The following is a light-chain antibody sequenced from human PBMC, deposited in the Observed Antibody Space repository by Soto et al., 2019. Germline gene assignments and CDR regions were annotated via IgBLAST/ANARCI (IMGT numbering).Light chain of an antibody. CDR2: AAS. V-gene: IGKV1-39*01. Sequence: DIQMTQSPSSLSASVGDRVTITCRASQSISSSLNWYQQKPGKAPKLLIYAASSLQSGVPSRFSGSGSGTDFTLTISSLQPEDFATYYCQQTYSTLQITFGQGTRLEIK. CDR3: QQTYSTLQIT. CDR1: QSISSS. J-gene: IGKJ5*01.